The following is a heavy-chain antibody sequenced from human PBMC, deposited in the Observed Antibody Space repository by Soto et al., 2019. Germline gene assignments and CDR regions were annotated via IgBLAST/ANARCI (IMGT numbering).Heavy chain of an antibody. CDR1: GFTLSSHW. CDR2: INRDGSTI. V-gene: IGHV3-74*01. J-gene: IGHJ3*02. Sequence: EVQLVESGGGLAQPGGSLRLSCAASGFTLSSHWMHWVRQAPGKXLVWVSRINRDGSTINYDDSVRGRYTISRDNAKNTLSLQMNSLRAEDTAVYYCARVADCTYSSNCNGRAAFDMWGQGTMVTVSS. D-gene: IGHD6-13*01. CDR3: ARVADCTYSSNCNGRAAFDM.